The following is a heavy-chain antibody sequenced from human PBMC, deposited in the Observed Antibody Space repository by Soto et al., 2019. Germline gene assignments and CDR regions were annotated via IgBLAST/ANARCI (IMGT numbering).Heavy chain of an antibody. CDR1: GFTFSSYS. CDR2: ISSSSSYI. D-gene: IGHD3-16*02. CDR3: ARDLVITFGGVIVMDAFDI. J-gene: IGHJ3*02. V-gene: IGHV3-21*01. Sequence: GGSLRLSCAASGFTFSSYSMNWVRQAPGKGLEWVSSISSSSSYIYYADSVKGRFTISRDNAKNSLYLQMNSLRAEDTAVYYCARDLVITFGGVIVMDAFDIWGQGTMVTVSS.